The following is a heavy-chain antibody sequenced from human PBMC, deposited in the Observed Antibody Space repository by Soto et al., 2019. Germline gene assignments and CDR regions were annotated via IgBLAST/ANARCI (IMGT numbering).Heavy chain of an antibody. Sequence: SETLSLTCTVSGVSISGYFWSWMRQPPGKGLEYIGYLSYGGHTNYNPSLKSRVAISLDTSEKQFSLKLTYVSAADTAVYYCARLPVEKYYFDYRSQGTLVTVSS. CDR3: ARLPVEKYYFDY. J-gene: IGHJ4*02. CDR2: LSYGGHT. V-gene: IGHV4-59*08. CDR1: GVSISGYF.